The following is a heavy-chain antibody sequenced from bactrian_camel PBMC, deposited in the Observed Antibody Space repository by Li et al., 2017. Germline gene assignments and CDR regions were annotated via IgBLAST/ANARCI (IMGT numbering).Heavy chain of an antibody. CDR2: ISTDDSKI. D-gene: IGHD6*01. V-gene: IGHV3-2*01. CDR1: GFTFSSYY. CDR3: TDAAPLSGSWSEMAD. Sequence: HVQLVESGGGLVQPGGSLRLSCSGSGFTFSSYYMGWVRRAPGKGLEWVSSISTDDSKIYSDSVKGRFTISRDDAKNTLYLQLNSLKIEDTAMYYCTDAAPLSGSWSEMADWGQGTQVTVS. J-gene: IGHJ4*01.